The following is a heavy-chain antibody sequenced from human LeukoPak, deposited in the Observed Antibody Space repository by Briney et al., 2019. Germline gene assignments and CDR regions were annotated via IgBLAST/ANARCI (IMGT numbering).Heavy chain of an antibody. CDR1: GFTFSSYS. CDR3: ARDSGGYSYGYLDY. J-gene: IGHJ4*02. D-gene: IGHD5-18*01. CDR2: ISSGSSTI. Sequence: GGSLRLSCAASGFTFSSYSMNWVRQAPGKGLEWISYISSGSSTIYYADSVKGRFTISRDNAKNSLYLQMNSLRAEDTAVYYCARDSGGYSYGYLDYWGQGTLVTVSS. V-gene: IGHV3-48*01.